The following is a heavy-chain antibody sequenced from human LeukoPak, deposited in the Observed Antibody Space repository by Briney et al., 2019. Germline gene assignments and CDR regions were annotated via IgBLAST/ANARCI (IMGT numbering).Heavy chain of an antibody. J-gene: IGHJ4*02. CDR3: AKQRSEVVVAATNY. Sequence: PGGSLRLSCAASGFTFSGYAMTWVRQAPGKGLEWVSSITGGGDTTYYADSVRGRFTISRDNSKNTLSVQMNSLRAEDTAVYYCAKQRSEVVVAATNYWGQGTLVTASS. CDR1: GFTFSGYA. D-gene: IGHD2-15*01. V-gene: IGHV3-23*01. CDR2: ITGGGDTT.